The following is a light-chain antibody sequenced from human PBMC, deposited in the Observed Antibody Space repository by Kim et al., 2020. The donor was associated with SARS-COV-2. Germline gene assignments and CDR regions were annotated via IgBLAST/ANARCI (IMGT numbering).Light chain of an antibody. Sequence: QSLTIPYSRTSSDCGTYNYVSWYQQHPGKAPKLMIFEVTKRPSGVPDRFSASMSGNTASLTISGLQPEDEADYYCTSHANNNYIFGTGTKVTVL. V-gene: IGLV2-8*01. J-gene: IGLJ1*01. CDR1: SSDCGTYNY. CDR3: TSHANNNYI. CDR2: EVT.